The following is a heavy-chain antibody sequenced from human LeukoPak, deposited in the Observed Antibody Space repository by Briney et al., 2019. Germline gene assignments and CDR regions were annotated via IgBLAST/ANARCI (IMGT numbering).Heavy chain of an antibody. CDR2: VSSTSSFI. CDR3: ARMGSSSWLMD. D-gene: IGHD6-13*01. V-gene: IGHV3-21*01. Sequence: GGSLRLSCAASGFTFSSYSINWVRQAPGKGLEWVSCVSSTSSFIYYADSVKGRFTISRDNAKNSLYLQMNSLRAEDTAVYYCARMGSSSWLMDWGQGTLVTVSS. J-gene: IGHJ4*02. CDR1: GFTFSSYS.